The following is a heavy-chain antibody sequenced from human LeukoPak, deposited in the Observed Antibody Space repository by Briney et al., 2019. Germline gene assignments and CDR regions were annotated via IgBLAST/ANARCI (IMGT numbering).Heavy chain of an antibody. D-gene: IGHD4-11*01. J-gene: IGHJ4*02. V-gene: IGHV3-23*01. Sequence: GGSLRLSCAASGFTFSSHAMSWVRQAPGKGLEWVAAISHSGGNTYHGDSVKGRFTISRDSSKSTLHRQMDSLRAEDTAVYYCAKDWPVSGDHYSPFDYWGQGTLVTVSS. CDR1: GFTFSSHA. CDR2: ISHSGGNT. CDR3: AKDWPVSGDHYSPFDY.